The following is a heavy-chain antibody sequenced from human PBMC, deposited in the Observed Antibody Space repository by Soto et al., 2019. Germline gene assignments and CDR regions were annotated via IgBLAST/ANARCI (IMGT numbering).Heavy chain of an antibody. CDR2: IDGDSGDT. V-gene: IGHV1-2*02. Sequence: QVQLVQSGAEVKKPGASVKVSCKASGYTFTNYYIHWVRQAPGQGLEWMGWIDGDSGDTKDAQKFRGXAXMXXETSGNTAYMELSRLSSDDTAVYYCARTPNNGRAGVYGMDVWGQGTTVTVSS. D-gene: IGHD2-8*01. J-gene: IGHJ6*02. CDR1: GYTFTNYY. CDR3: ARTPNNGRAGVYGMDV.